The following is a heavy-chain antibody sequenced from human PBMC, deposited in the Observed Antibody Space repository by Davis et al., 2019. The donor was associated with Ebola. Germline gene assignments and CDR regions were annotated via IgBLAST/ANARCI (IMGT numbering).Heavy chain of an antibody. CDR1: GYTFTGYH. CDR2: INPKSGFT. V-gene: IGHV1-2*02. J-gene: IGHJ6*02. CDR3: ARGSVAGTWHYGMAV. D-gene: IGHD6-19*01. Sequence: AASVKVSCKASGYTFTGYHSHWVRQAPGQGLQWMGWINPKSGFTEYAQKFQGRVTMTRDTSINTAYMELSGLTSDDTAGYYCARGSVAGTWHYGMAVWGQGTTVTVSS.